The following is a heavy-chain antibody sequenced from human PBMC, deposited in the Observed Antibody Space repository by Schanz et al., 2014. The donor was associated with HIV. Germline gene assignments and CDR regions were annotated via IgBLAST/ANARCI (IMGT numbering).Heavy chain of an antibody. CDR3: TRDGGCSGTACYGYGMDV. D-gene: IGHD2-2*01. V-gene: IGHV3-21*01. CDR1: GFTFSSYS. CDR2: ISSNSAYI. J-gene: IGHJ6*02. Sequence: EVQLLESGGGLVQPGGSLRLSCAASGFTFSSYSMNWVRQTPGKGLEWVSSISSNSAYIYYADSLKGRFTISRDNAKNSLYLQMNSLREEDTAVYYCTRDGGCSGTACYGYGMDVWGQGTTVTVSS.